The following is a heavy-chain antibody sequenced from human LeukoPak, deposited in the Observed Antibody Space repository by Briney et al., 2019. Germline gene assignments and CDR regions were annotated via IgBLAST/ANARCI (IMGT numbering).Heavy chain of an antibody. Sequence: PGGFLRLSRAASGFTFSSYAISWVRQAPGQGLEWVLAISGSGDSTYYADSVKGRFTISRDNSKNALFLQMNSLRAEDTAVYYCAKSFPSTPNYDFWSGYYKEENYYYYLDVWGKGTTVTVSS. D-gene: IGHD3-3*01. CDR1: GFTFSSYA. J-gene: IGHJ6*03. CDR3: AKSFPSTPNYDFWSGYYKEENYYYYLDV. V-gene: IGHV3-23*01. CDR2: ISGSGDST.